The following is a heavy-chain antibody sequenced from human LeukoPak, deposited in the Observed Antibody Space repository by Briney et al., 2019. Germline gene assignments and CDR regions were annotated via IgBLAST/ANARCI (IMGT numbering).Heavy chain of an antibody. J-gene: IGHJ4*02. V-gene: IGHV3-23*01. CDR1: GFTFSTYT. D-gene: IGHD5-12*01. CDR2: ISAGDGNT. CDR3: AKGGWLEN. Sequence: GGSLRLSCAASGFTFSTYTMTWVRQAPGKGLEWVSAISAGDGNTYSADSVKGRCSISTDTSKNTLYLQMTTVKAEDTAIYSCAKGGWLENWGQGTLVTVSS.